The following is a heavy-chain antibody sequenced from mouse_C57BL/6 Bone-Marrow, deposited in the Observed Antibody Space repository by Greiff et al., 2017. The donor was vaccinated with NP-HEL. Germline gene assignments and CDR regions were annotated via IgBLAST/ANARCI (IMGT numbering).Heavy chain of an antibody. J-gene: IGHJ1*03. CDR1: GYTFTSYW. D-gene: IGHD1-1*01. V-gene: IGHV1-52*01. Sequence: QVQLQQPGAELVRPGSSVKLSCKASGYTFTSYWMHWVKQRPIQGLEWIGNIDPSDSETHYNQKFKDKATLTVDKSSSTAYMQLSSLTSDDSSVYYCARRGFTTVVDCYFDVGGTGTTVTVSS. CDR3: ARRGFTTVVDCYFDV. CDR2: IDPSDSET.